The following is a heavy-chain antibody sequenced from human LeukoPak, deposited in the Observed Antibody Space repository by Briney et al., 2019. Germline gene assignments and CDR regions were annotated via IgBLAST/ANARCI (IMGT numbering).Heavy chain of an antibody. J-gene: IGHJ4*02. CDR3: AKDIRFLEWILDY. CDR2: INPDGSSP. V-gene: IGHV3-74*01. Sequence: PGGSLRLSCAASGFSLSTYWMHWVRQAPGKGLVWVSRINPDGSSPNYADSVKGRFTISRDNAKNTLYLQMNSLRAEDTAVYYCAKDIRFLEWILDYWGQGTLVTVSS. CDR1: GFSLSTYW. D-gene: IGHD3-3*01.